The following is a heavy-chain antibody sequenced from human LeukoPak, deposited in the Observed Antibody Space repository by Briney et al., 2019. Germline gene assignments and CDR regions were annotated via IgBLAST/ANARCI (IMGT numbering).Heavy chain of an antibody. CDR2: IKPGGTTK. Sequence: PGGSLRLSCAASGFTFSSYSMNWVRQAPGKGLEWVANIKPGGTTKFYVDSVKGRFTISRDNALNSLYLQMNSLRAEDTAIYYCARSIPYGTTWYGRSDYWGQGTLVTVSS. D-gene: IGHD6-13*01. CDR1: GFTFSSYS. V-gene: IGHV3-7*03. J-gene: IGHJ4*02. CDR3: ARSIPYGTTWYGRSDY.